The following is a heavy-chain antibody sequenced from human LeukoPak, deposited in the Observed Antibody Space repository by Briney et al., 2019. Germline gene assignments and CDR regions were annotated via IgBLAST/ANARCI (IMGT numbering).Heavy chain of an antibody. J-gene: IGHJ4*02. CDR1: GFTFSSYT. CDR2: ISYDGSNK. Sequence: GRSLRLSCAASGFTFSSYTMHWVRKAPGKGLEWVVVISYDGSNKKYVDSVKGRFTISTDESKNTLYLQMNSLRSEDTAVYYCARSIGNHFDYWGQGTLVTVSS. V-gene: IGHV3-30-3*01. CDR3: ARSIGNHFDY. D-gene: IGHD1-14*01.